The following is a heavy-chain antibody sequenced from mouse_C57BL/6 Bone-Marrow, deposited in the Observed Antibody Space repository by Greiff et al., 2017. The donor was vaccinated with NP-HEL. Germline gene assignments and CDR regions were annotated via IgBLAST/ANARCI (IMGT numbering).Heavy chain of an antibody. J-gene: IGHJ2*01. V-gene: IGHV5-16*01. CDR3: ARGPAYYYGSSFDY. D-gene: IGHD1-1*01. CDR1: GFTFSDYY. Sequence: EVQRVESEGGLVQPGSSMKLSCTASGFTFSDYYMAWVRQVPEKGLEWVANINYDGSSTYYLDSLKSRFIISRDNAKNILYLQMSSLKSEDTATYYCARGPAYYYGSSFDYWGQGTTLTVSS. CDR2: INYDGSST.